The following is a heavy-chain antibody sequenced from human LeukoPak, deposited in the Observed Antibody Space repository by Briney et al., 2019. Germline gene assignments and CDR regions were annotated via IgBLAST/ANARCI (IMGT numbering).Heavy chain of an antibody. V-gene: IGHV3-23*01. D-gene: IGHD2-21*01. CDR1: GFTFSNNA. CDR2: ISGSGGTT. CDR3: ARGRLRVIDAFDI. Sequence: GGTLRLSCAASGFTFSNNALSWVRQAPGKGLEWGSVISGSGGTTYYADSVKGRFPISRDNSKNTLYLQMDSLRAGDTAVYYCARGRLRVIDAFDIWGQGTMVTVSS. J-gene: IGHJ3*02.